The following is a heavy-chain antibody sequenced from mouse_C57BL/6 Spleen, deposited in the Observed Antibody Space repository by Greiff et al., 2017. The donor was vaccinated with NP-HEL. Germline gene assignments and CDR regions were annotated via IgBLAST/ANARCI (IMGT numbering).Heavy chain of an antibody. V-gene: IGHV1-64*01. CDR2: IHPNSGST. CDR1: GYTFTSYW. D-gene: IGHD1-1*02. Sequence: VQLQQPGAELVKPGASVKLSCKASGYTFTSYWMHWVKQRPGQGLEWIGMIHPNSGSTNYNEKFKSKATLTVDKSSSTAYMQLSSLTSEDSAVYYCAREDMDAYYAMDYWGQGTSVTVSS. J-gene: IGHJ4*01. CDR3: AREDMDAYYAMDY.